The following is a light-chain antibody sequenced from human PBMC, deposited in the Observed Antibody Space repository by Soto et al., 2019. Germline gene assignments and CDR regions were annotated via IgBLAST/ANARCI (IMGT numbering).Light chain of an antibody. CDR2: DTS. J-gene: IGKJ2*01. V-gene: IGKV3-15*01. Sequence: EILLTQAPGTLSLSPGERATLSCRASQSFSSSNLVWYLQKPGQAPRLLIYDTSTRATNVPARFSGSGSETEFTLTISGLQSEDFGIYYCHHYNNWPPRNTFGQGTKVDIK. CDR1: QSFSSSN. CDR3: HHYNNWPPRNT.